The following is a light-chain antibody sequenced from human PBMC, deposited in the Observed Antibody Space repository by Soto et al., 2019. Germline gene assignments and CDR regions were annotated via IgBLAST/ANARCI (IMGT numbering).Light chain of an antibody. CDR1: DLGERY. Sequence: SYELTQPPSVSVSPGQTASITCSGADLGERYACWYQQKPGQSPALVIYLDTKRPSGIPERFSGSNSGNTATLTISGTQAVDEADYYCQAWDDTTGVVFGGGTKLTVL. CDR3: QAWDDTTGVV. CDR2: LDT. V-gene: IGLV3-1*01. J-gene: IGLJ2*01.